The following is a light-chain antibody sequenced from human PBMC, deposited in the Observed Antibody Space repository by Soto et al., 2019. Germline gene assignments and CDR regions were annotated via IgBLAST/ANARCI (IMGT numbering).Light chain of an antibody. Sequence: QSVLTQSASVSGSPGQSITISCTGTSSDVGTYNLVSWYQHYPGNAPQLMIYEVNERPSGVSNRFSGSKSGNTASLTISGLQAEDEADYYCCSYATGTTLVFGGGTQLTVL. CDR3: CSYATGTTLV. CDR1: SSDVGTYNL. J-gene: IGLJ3*02. V-gene: IGLV2-23*02. CDR2: EVN.